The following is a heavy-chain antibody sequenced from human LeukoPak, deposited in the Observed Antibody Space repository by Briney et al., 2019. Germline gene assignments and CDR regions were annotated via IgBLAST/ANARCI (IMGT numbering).Heavy chain of an antibody. CDR1: GFTFSSYG. CDR2: ISYDGSNK. J-gene: IGHJ4*02. V-gene: IGHV3-30*18. CDR3: AKGDSSGWYLFDY. Sequence: GGSLRLSCAASGFTFSSYGMHWVRRAPGKGLEWVAVISYDGSNKYYADSVKGRFTISRDNSKNTLYLQMNSLRAEDTAVYYCAKGDSSGWYLFDYWGQGTLVTVSS. D-gene: IGHD6-19*01.